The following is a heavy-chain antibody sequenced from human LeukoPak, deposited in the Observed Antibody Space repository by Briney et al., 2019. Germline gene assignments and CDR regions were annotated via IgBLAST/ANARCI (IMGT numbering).Heavy chain of an antibody. Sequence: SETLSLTCTVSGGSISSYYWSWIRQPAGKGLEWIGRIYTSGSTNYNPSLKSRVTMSVDTSKNQFSLKLSSVTAADTAVYYCARGVKRWLQYIYDYWGQGTLVTVSS. CDR2: IYTSGST. CDR1: GGSISSYY. J-gene: IGHJ4*02. V-gene: IGHV4-4*07. D-gene: IGHD5-24*01. CDR3: ARGVKRWLQYIYDY.